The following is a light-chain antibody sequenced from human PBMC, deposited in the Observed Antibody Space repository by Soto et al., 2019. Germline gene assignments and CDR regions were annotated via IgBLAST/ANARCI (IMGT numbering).Light chain of an antibody. Sequence: ETVMTQSPATLSVSPGERATLSCRASQSVSSNLAWYQQRPGQAPSLLIYGASTRAAGIPARFSGSGSGTEFTLTISSLLSEDFAVYYCQQYNNWPLTFGGGTKVDIK. CDR3: QQYNNWPLT. J-gene: IGKJ4*01. CDR2: GAS. V-gene: IGKV3-15*01. CDR1: QSVSSN.